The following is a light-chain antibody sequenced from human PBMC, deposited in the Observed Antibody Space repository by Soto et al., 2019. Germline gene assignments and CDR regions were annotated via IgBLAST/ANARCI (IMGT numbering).Light chain of an antibody. Sequence: DIVMTQSPDSLSVSLGERATINCKSSQTILYRSNSKNYLAWYQQKPGHPPKLLIYWASTRESGVPDRFSGSGSGTDFTLTISSLQPEDFATYYCQQSYSTPYTFGQGTKLEIK. CDR2: WAS. CDR1: QTILYRSNSKNY. J-gene: IGKJ2*01. V-gene: IGKV4-1*01. CDR3: QQSYSTPYT.